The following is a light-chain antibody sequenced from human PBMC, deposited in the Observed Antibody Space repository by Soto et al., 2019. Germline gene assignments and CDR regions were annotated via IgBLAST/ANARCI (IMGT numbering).Light chain of an antibody. J-gene: IGKJ2*01. Sequence: AIQMTQSPSSFSASVGDGVTITCRASQGMDTYLAWYQQKPGKAPRLLMYATSVLESGVPSRFSGSGSGTDYTLTISSLQSEDFATYYCQQYYAHPPTFGRGTKLDMK. V-gene: IGKV1-8*01. CDR3: QQYYAHPPT. CDR1: QGMDTY. CDR2: ATS.